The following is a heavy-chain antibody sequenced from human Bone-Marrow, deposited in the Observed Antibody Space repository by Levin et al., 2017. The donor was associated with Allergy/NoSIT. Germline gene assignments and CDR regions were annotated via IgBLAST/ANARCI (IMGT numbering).Heavy chain of an antibody. D-gene: IGHD3-10*01. CDR3: AKHYGSGTYYNYLDC. CDR1: GFTFSSYA. CDR2: ISGGGGSI. V-gene: IGHV3-23*01. Sequence: LSLTCAASGFTFSSYAMSWVRQAPGKGLEWLSAISGGGGSIFYADSVRGRFTISRDNSKNTLYLQVNSLRAEDTAIYYCAKHYGSGTYYNYLDCWGQGTLVTVSS. J-gene: IGHJ4*02.